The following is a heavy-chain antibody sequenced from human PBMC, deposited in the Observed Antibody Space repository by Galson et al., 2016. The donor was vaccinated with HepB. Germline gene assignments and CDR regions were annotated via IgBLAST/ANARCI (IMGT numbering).Heavy chain of an antibody. CDR1: GFDFGDYY. CDR3: AKISVQYSYHYWGFDY. Sequence: SLRLSCAASGFDFGDYYMAWIRQAPGKGLEWVSGISGSGDTKFADSVKGRFTISRDNSKTTLYLQMNSLRVEDTAVYYCAKISVQYSYHYWGFDYWGQGTLVTVSS. J-gene: IGHJ4*02. V-gene: IGHV3-23*01. D-gene: IGHD5-18*01. CDR2: ISGSGDT.